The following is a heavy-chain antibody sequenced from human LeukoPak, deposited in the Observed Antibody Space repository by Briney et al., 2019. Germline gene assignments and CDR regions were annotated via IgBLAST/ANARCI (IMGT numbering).Heavy chain of an antibody. CDR1: GFTFSSYA. CDR2: ISYDGSNK. J-gene: IGHJ3*02. D-gene: IGHD4-23*01. Sequence: GGSLRLSCAASGFTFSSYAMHWVRQAPGKGLEWVAVISYDGSNKYYADSVKGRFTISRDNSKNTLYLQMNSLRAEDTAVYYCARDHVGNRPDDAFDIWGQGKMVTGSS. CDR3: ARDHVGNRPDDAFDI. V-gene: IGHV3-30-3*01.